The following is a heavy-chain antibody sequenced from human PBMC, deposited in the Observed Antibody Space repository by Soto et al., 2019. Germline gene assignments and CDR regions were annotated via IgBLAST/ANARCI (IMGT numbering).Heavy chain of an antibody. D-gene: IGHD3-16*01. J-gene: IGHJ3*02. CDR1: GFTFSSYG. CDR3: ARERGIGDAFDI. CDR2: IWYDGSNK. V-gene: IGHV3-33*08. Sequence: GGSLRLSCAASGFTFSSYGMHWVRQAPGKGLEWVAVIWYDGSNKYYADSVKGRFTISRDNSKNTLYLQMNSLRAEDTAVYYCARERGIGDAFDIWGQGTMVTVSS.